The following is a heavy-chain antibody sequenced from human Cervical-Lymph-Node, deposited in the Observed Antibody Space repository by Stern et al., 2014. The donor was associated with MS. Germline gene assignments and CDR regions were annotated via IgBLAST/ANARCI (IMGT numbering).Heavy chain of an antibody. V-gene: IGHV3-33*01. CDR2: IWYDGSNK. J-gene: IGHJ6*02. CDR3: AIDEAAAGPYYYYGMDV. CDR1: GFTFSSYG. D-gene: IGHD6-13*01. Sequence: MQLVESGGGVVQPGRSLRLSCAASGFTFSSYGMHWVRQAPGKGLEWVAVIWYDGSNKYYADSVKGRFTISRDNSKNTLYLQMNSLRAEDTAVYYCAIDEAAAGPYYYYGMDVWGQGTTVTVSS.